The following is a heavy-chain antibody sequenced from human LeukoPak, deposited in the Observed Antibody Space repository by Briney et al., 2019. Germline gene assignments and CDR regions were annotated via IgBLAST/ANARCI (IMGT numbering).Heavy chain of an antibody. J-gene: IGHJ4*02. CDR3: ARAAQTLDGSMVRAGLSGYFDY. Sequence: SVKVSCKASGGTFSSYAISWVRQAPGQGLEWMGRIIPILGIANYAQKFQGRVTITADKSTSTAYMELSSLRSEDTAVYYCARAAQTLDGSMVRAGLSGYFDYWGQGTLVTVSS. V-gene: IGHV1-69*04. D-gene: IGHD3-10*01. CDR2: IIPILGIA. CDR1: GGTFSSYA.